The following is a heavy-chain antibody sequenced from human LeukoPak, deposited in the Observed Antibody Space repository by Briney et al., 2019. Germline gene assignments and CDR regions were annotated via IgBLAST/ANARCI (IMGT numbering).Heavy chain of an antibody. D-gene: IGHD3-22*01. CDR1: GVIFNQYW. CDR3: ARGRFSYDNTGYSSFYY. CDR2: IDQDGGEK. Sequence: PGGSLRLSCAASGVIFNQYWMSWVRQAPGRGLEWVANIDQDGGEKHYVDSVKGRFTISRDNARNSLYLQMNSLRAEDTAVYYCARGRFSYDNTGYSSFYYWGQGTLVTVSS. J-gene: IGHJ4*02. V-gene: IGHV3-7*01.